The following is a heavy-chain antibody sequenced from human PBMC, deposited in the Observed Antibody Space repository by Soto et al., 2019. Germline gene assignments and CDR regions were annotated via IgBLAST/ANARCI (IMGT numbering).Heavy chain of an antibody. Sequence: EVQLVESGGGLVKPGGSLRLSCAASGFTFSSYSMNWVRQAPGKGLEWVSSISSSSSYIYYADSVKGRFTISRDNAKNSLYLQMNSLRAEDTAVYYCARDFPGGHCFDYWGQGTLVTVSS. V-gene: IGHV3-21*01. J-gene: IGHJ4*02. CDR2: ISSSSSYI. CDR3: ARDFPGGHCFDY. CDR1: GFTFSSYS.